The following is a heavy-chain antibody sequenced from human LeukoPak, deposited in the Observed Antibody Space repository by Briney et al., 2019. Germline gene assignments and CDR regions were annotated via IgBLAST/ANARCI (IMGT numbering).Heavy chain of an antibody. D-gene: IGHD3-22*01. Sequence: GGSLRLSCAASGFTFSSYAMSWVRQAPGKGLEWVSAISGSGGSTYYADSVKGRFTISRDNSKNTLYLQMNSLRAEDTAVYYCARDDYYDISGYIYWGQGTLVTVSS. V-gene: IGHV3-23*01. CDR3: ARDDYYDISGYIY. CDR1: GFTFSSYA. CDR2: ISGSGGST. J-gene: IGHJ4*02.